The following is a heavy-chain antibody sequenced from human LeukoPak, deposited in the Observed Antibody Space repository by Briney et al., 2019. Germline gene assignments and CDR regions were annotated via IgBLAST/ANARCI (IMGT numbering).Heavy chain of an antibody. D-gene: IGHD6-13*01. Sequence: GSSVKVSCKASGGTFSSYTISWVRQAPGQGLEWMGWMNPNSGNTGYAQKFQGRVTITWNTSISTAFMDLSSLRSEDTAVYYCARGPSGSWSSRVRYMDVWGKGTTVTVSS. CDR1: GGTFSSYT. V-gene: IGHV1-8*03. CDR2: MNPNSGNT. J-gene: IGHJ6*03. CDR3: ARGPSGSWSSRVRYMDV.